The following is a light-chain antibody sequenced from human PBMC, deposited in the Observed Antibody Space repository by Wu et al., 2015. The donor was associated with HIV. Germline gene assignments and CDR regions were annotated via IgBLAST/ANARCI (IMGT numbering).Light chain of an antibody. CDR3: QQYVSSPPMYT. CDR1: QSVSSSY. Sequence: EIVLTQSPDTLSLSPGERATLSCRASQSVSSSYLAWYQQKPGQAPRLLIYGASNRATGIPDRFSGSGSGTDFTLTISRLEPEDFAVYYCQQYVSSPPMYTFGQGTKLEIK. CDR2: GAS. J-gene: IGKJ2*01. V-gene: IGKV3-20*01.